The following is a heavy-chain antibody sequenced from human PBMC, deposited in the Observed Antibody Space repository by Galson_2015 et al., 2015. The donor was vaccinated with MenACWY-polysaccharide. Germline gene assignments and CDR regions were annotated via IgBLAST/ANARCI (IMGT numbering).Heavy chain of an antibody. D-gene: IGHD3-10*01. V-gene: IGHV3-33*01. CDR2: VRDDGSRK. CDR1: RFTFSDYG. Sequence: SLRLSCAATRFTFSDYGMHWVRQAPGKGLEWVALVRDDGSRKYYADSVKGRFAISRDNSDNTLYLQMNNLRVADTAVYYCARVGRDHAGSYFHGGFDPWGQGTLVTVSS. CDR3: ARVGRDHAGSYFHGGFDP. J-gene: IGHJ5*02.